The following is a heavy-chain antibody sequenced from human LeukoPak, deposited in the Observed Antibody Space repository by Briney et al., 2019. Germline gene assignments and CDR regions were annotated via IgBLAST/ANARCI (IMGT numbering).Heavy chain of an antibody. CDR3: ARDRTDSSGWYVSSQYYFDY. V-gene: IGHV3-23*01. CDR1: GFTFSSYA. D-gene: IGHD6-19*01. Sequence: GGSLRLSCAASGFTFSSYAMSWVRQAPGKGLEWVSAISGSGGSTYYADSVKGRFTISRDNAKNSLYLQMNSLRAEDTAAYYRARDRTDSSGWYVSSQYYFDYWGQGTLVTVSS. J-gene: IGHJ4*02. CDR2: ISGSGGST.